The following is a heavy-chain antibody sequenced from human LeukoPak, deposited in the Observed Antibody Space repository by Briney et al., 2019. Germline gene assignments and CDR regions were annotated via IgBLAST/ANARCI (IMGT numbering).Heavy chain of an antibody. CDR1: GASISGNY. Sequence: SETLSLTRAVSGASISGNYWSWIRQSPEKGLEWIGHIFHDGVTDYNPSLMSRVSISSDTPKNHFSLRLTSVTAADTAVYYCAKFSRWLPFEYWGQGALVTVSS. CDR3: AKFSRWLPFEY. CDR2: IFHDGVT. J-gene: IGHJ4*02. V-gene: IGHV4-59*01. D-gene: IGHD5-12*01.